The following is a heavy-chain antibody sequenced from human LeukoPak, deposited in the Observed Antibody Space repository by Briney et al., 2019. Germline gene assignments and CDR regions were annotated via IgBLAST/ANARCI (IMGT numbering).Heavy chain of an antibody. J-gene: IGHJ4*02. Sequence: GASVKVSCKASGYTFTSYGIGWVRQAPGQGLEWMGWISAYNGNTNYAQKLQGRVTMTTDTSTSTAYMELRSLRSDDTAVYYCARDPHIAYYDILTGYSYAYYFDYWGQGTLVTVSS. CDR3: ARDPHIAYYDILTGYSYAYYFDY. D-gene: IGHD3-9*01. CDR1: GYTFTSYG. CDR2: ISAYNGNT. V-gene: IGHV1-18*01.